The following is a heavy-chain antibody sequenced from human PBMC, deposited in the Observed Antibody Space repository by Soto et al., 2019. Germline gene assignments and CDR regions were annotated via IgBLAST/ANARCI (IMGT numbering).Heavy chain of an antibody. J-gene: IGHJ6*02. Sequence: ASVKVSCKASGYTFPSYYMHWVRQAPGQGLEWMGIINPSGGSTSYAQKFQGRVTMTRDTSTSTVYMALTSVRSEDTAVHYCARDAGTVTTSDYYGMDVWGQGTTVTVSS. D-gene: IGHD4-4*01. CDR3: ARDAGTVTTSDYYGMDV. V-gene: IGHV1-46*01. CDR2: INPSGGST. CDR1: GYTFPSYY.